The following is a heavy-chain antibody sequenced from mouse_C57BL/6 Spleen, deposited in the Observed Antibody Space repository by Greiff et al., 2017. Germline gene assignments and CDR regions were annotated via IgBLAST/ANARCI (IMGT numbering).Heavy chain of an antibody. CDR2: IYPGSGNT. Sequence: VQLQQSGAELVRPGASVKLSCKASGYTFTDYYINWVKQRPGQGLEWIARIYPGSGNTYYNEKFKGKATLTAEKSSSTAYMQLSSLTSEDSAVYFCARGDGRDWYFDVWGTETTVTVSS. V-gene: IGHV1-76*01. J-gene: IGHJ1*03. CDR1: GYTFTDYY. CDR3: ARGDGRDWYFDV.